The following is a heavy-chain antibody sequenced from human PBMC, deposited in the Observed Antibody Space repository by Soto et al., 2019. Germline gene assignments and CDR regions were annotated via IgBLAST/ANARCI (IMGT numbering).Heavy chain of an antibody. CDR2: IYYSGST. D-gene: IGHD3-10*01. Sequence: QLQLQESGPGLVKPSETLSLTCTVSGGSISSSSYYWGWIRHPPGKGLEWIGSIYYSGSTYYNPPLKSRVTRSVDTSKNQFALKLSSVTAADTAVYYCASPRGGPAVNYWGQGTLVTVSA. J-gene: IGHJ4*02. CDR3: ASPRGGPAVNY. V-gene: IGHV4-39*01. CDR1: GGSISSSSYY.